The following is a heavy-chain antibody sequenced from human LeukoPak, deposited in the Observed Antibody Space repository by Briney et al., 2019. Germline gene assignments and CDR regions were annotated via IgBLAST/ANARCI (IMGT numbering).Heavy chain of an antibody. J-gene: IGHJ4*02. D-gene: IGHD6-19*01. CDR1: GDSVSSYSAA. V-gene: IGHV6-1*01. CDR3: ARAPHAVAGTVYFDY. Sequence: SQTLSLTCAISGDSVSSYSAAWNWIRQSPSRGLEWLGRTFYRSRWYNDYATSVRSRINITPDTSNNQFSLQLNSVTPEDTAVYYCARAPHAVAGTVYFDYWDQGTLVTVSS. CDR2: TFYRSRWYN.